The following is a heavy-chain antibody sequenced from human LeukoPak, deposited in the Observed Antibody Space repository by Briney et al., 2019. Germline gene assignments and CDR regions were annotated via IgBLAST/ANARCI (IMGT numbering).Heavy chain of an antibody. CDR3: ACVAGWHWFDP. D-gene: IGHD6-19*01. Sequence: PGGALRLSCAASGFTFSSYDMTWVRQAPGRGLEWVSSIRPSGDNTYYGDSEKGRFTISRDNSKNTVYLQMNNMRVDDTAVYYCACVAGWHWFDPWGQGTLVTVSS. J-gene: IGHJ5*02. V-gene: IGHV3-23*01. CDR1: GFTFSSYD. CDR2: IRPSGDNT.